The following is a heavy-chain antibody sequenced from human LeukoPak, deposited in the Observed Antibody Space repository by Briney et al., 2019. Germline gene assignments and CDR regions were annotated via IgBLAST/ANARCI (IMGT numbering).Heavy chain of an antibody. V-gene: IGHV1-46*01. CDR1: GYTFTNSY. J-gene: IGHJ4*02. D-gene: IGHD3-10*01. Sequence: ASVKVSCKASGYTFTNSYMHWVRQAPGQGLEWMGLINPSGGSTSYAQKFQGRVTMTRDMSTSTVYMELSRLRSEDTAVYYCARSDGSGSYFCRDYWGQGTLVTVSS. CDR2: INPSGGST. CDR3: ARSDGSGSYFCRDY.